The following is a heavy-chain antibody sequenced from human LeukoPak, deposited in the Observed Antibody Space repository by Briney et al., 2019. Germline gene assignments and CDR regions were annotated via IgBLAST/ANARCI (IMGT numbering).Heavy chain of an antibody. V-gene: IGHV3-48*01. Sequence: PGGSLRLSCAASGFTFSSYDMNWVRQAPGKGLEWISYISGSSSTIYYADPVKGRFTISRDNAKNSLYLQMNTLRADDTAVYYCASSQGPLDYWGQGTLVTVSS. CDR2: ISGSSSTI. J-gene: IGHJ4*02. CDR3: ASSQGPLDY. CDR1: GFTFSSYD.